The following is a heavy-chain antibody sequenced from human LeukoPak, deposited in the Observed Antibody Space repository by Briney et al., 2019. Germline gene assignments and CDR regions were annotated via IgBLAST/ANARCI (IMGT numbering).Heavy chain of an antibody. CDR3: ARRNTYSSTNWFDP. CDR2: INHSGST. CDR1: GGSFSGYY. D-gene: IGHD6-13*01. J-gene: IGHJ5*02. Sequence: SETLSLTCAVYGGSFSGYYWSWIRQPPGKGLEWIGEINHSGSTNYNPSLKSRVTISVDTSKNQFSLKLSSVTAADTAVYYCARRNTYSSTNWFDPWGQGTLVTVSS. V-gene: IGHV4-34*01.